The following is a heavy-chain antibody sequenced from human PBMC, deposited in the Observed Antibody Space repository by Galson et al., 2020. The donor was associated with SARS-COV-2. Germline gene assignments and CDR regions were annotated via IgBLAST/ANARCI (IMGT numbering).Heavy chain of an antibody. J-gene: IGHJ6*02. CDR3: ARAPSSAYYYYYGMDV. D-gene: IGHD6-6*01. V-gene: IGHV1-18*01. Sequence: ASVKVSCKASGYTFTSYGISWVRQAPGQGLEWMGWISAYNGNTNYAQKLQGRVTMTTDTSTSTAYMELRSLRSDDTAMYYCARAPSSAYYYYYGMDVWGQGTTVTVSS. CDR2: ISAYNGNT. CDR1: GYTFTSYG.